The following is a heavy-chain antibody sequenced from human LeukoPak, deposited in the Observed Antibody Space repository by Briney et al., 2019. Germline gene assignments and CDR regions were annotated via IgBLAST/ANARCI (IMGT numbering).Heavy chain of an antibody. J-gene: IGHJ6*02. Sequence: GASVKVSCKASGYTFTSYYMHWVRQAPGQGLEWMGIINPSGGSTSYAQKLQGRVTMTRDTSTSTAYMELSSLRSEDTAVYYCARAPTQLIAVAGTYGYYYGMDVWGQGTTVTASS. CDR2: INPSGGST. D-gene: IGHD6-19*01. CDR1: GYTFTSYY. CDR3: ARAPTQLIAVAGTYGYYYGMDV. V-gene: IGHV1-46*01.